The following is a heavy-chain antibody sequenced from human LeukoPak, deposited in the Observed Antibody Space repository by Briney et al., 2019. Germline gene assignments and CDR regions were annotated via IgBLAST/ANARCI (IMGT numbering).Heavy chain of an antibody. V-gene: IGHV4-39*01. D-gene: IGHD1-1*01. CDR2: IYYSGTT. J-gene: IGHJ4*02. CDR1: GDSISNNRYY. Sequence: PSETLSLTCTVSGDSISNNRYYWGWIRQPPGKGLVWIGTIYYSGTTNYNPSLKNRVTISVDTSKNQFSLKLNSVTAADTAVYYCARIHQQLAADYWGQGTLVTVSS. CDR3: ARIHQQLAADY.